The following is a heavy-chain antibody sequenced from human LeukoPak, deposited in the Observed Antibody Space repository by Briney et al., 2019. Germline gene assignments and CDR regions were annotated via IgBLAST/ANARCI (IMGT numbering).Heavy chain of an antibody. CDR3: ANPPTVTSFHY. CDR1: GFTFSSYS. Sequence: GGSLRLSCAASGFTFSSYSMNWVRQAPGKGLEWVSSISSSSSYIYYADSVKGRFTISRDNAKNSLYLQMNSLRAEDTAVYYCANPPTVTSFHYWGQGTLVTVSS. D-gene: IGHD4-11*01. V-gene: IGHV3-21*04. CDR2: ISSSSSYI. J-gene: IGHJ4*02.